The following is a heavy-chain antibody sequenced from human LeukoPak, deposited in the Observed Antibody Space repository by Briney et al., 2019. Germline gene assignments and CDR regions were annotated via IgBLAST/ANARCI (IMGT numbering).Heavy chain of an antibody. J-gene: IGHJ4*02. CDR1: GFTFSRYS. CDR3: ARDHRDRVFDY. CDR2: ISSSSSYI. V-gene: IGHV3-21*01. D-gene: IGHD3-10*01. Sequence: VGSLRLSCAASGFTFSRYSMSWVRQAPGKGLEWVSSISSSSSYIYYAESVKGRFTISRDNAKNSLYLQMNSLRAEDTAVYYCARDHRDRVFDYWGQGTLVTVSS.